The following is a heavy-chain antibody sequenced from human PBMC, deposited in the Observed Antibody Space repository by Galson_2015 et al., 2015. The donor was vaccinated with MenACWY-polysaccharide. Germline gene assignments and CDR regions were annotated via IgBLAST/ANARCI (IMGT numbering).Heavy chain of an antibody. J-gene: IGHJ6*02. CDR1: GYTFTSYY. CDR2: INPSGGST. D-gene: IGHD4-17*01. V-gene: IGHV1-46*01. CDR3: ARGTMTTVTPNYYYYGMDV. Sequence: SVKVSCKASGYTFTSYYMHWVRQAPGQGLEWMGIINPSGGSTSYAQKFQGRVTMTRDTSTSTVYMELSSLRSEDTAVYYCARGTMTTVTPNYYYYGMDVWGQGTTVTVSS.